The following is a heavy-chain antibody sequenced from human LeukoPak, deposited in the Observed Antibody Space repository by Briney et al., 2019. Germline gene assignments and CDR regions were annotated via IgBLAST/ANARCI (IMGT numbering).Heavy chain of an antibody. CDR2: IKQDGSEK. CDR3: ARVSVTVIPIFDY. J-gene: IGHJ4*02. CDR1: GFTFSSYW. V-gene: IGHV3-7*01. D-gene: IGHD4-17*01. Sequence: GGSLRLSCAASGFTFSSYWMSWVRQAPGKGLEWAANIKQDGSEKYYVDSVEGRFTISRDNAKNSLYLQMNSLRAEDTAVYYCARVSVTVIPIFDYWGQGALVTVSS.